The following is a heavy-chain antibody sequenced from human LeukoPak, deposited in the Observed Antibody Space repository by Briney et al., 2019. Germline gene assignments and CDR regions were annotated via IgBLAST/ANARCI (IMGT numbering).Heavy chain of an antibody. CDR1: GYTFTSYG. D-gene: IGHD3-16*02. Sequence: ASVKVSCKASGYTFTSYGISWVRQAPGQGLEWMGWISAYNGNTNYAQKLQGRVTMTTDTSTSTAYMELRSLRSDDTAVYYCASEIGDYVWGSYRYGGAFDIWGQGTMVTVSS. CDR3: ASEIGDYVWGSYRYGGAFDI. J-gene: IGHJ3*02. V-gene: IGHV1-18*01. CDR2: ISAYNGNT.